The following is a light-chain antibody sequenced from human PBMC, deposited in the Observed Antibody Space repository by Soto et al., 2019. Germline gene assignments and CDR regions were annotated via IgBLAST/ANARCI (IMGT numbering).Light chain of an antibody. V-gene: IGKV1-5*01. Sequence: IQLTQSPSILSASVGDRVTITCRASQGFXRRLAWYQQKPGKAPKLLXDDASSLESGGPSRLSGSGSATEFSLTISSLHPDDFATYYFQQFKKYPRTFGQGTRLEIK. CDR3: QQFKKYPRT. CDR1: QGFXRR. J-gene: IGKJ5*01. CDR2: DAS.